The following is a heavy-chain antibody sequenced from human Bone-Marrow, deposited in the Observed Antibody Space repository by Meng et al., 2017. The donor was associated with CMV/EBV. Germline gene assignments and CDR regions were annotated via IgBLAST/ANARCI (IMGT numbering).Heavy chain of an antibody. Sequence: GGSLRLSCAASGFTFSDYWMHWVRQTPGKGLLWVSRIKGDGSHTIYGDSVKGRFTISRDNAKNTLYLQMNTLRVDDTAVYYCVRDGHSWNFDYCGQGSLVTVSS. V-gene: IGHV3-74*01. D-gene: IGHD6-13*01. CDR2: IKGDGSHT. CDR1: GFTFSDYW. J-gene: IGHJ4*02. CDR3: VRDGHSWNFDY.